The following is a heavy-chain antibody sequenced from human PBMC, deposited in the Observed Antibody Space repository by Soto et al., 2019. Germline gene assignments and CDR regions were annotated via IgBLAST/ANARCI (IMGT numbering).Heavy chain of an antibody. J-gene: IGHJ4*02. CDR3: ARFQSGSGSYYFDY. CDR2: IYYSGST. V-gene: IGHV4-59*01. D-gene: IGHD3-10*01. Sequence: TLSLTCTVSGGSISSYYWSWIRQPPGKGLEWIGYIYYSGSTNYNPSLKGRVTISVDTSKNQFSLKLSPVTAADTAVYYCARFQSGSGSYYFDYWGQGTLVTVSS. CDR1: GGSISSYY.